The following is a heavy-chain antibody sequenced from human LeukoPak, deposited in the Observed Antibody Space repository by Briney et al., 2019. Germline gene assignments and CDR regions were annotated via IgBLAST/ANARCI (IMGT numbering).Heavy chain of an antibody. V-gene: IGHV4-4*07. CDR1: GGSIRGYY. CDR2: IYADGNN. J-gene: IGHJ4*02. Sequence: SETLSLTCTVSGGSIRGYYWTWIRQPAGKGLEWIGRIYADGNNNHNPALRSRVTMSVDTSKNQFSLKLYSVTAADTAVYYCARGRDYGDYFDYWGQGTLVTVSS. CDR3: ARGRDYGDYFDY. D-gene: IGHD4-17*01.